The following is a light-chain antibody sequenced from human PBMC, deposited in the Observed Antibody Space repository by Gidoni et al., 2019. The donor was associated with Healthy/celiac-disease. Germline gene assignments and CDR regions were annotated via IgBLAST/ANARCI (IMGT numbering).Light chain of an antibody. V-gene: IGKV1-9*01. CDR3: QQLNSYPPYT. CDR1: QGISRY. CDR2: AAS. Sequence: DIKLTQSPSFLSASVGYRVTIHCRASQGISRYLALYQQKPGKAPKLMIYAASTLQSGVPSRFSGSGSGTEFTLTISRLQPEDFATYYCQQLNSYPPYTFGQGTKLEIK. J-gene: IGKJ2*01.